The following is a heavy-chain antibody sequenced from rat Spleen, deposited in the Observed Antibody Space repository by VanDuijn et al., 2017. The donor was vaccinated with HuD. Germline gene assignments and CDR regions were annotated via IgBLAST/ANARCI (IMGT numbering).Heavy chain of an antibody. CDR3: ARDAYGGYSVGFAY. CDR1: GFTFSDYY. Sequence: EVQLVESDGGLVQPGGSLKLSCAASGFTFSDYYMAWVRQAPTKGLEWVATINYDGSRTDYRDSVKGRFTISRDNAKSTLYLQMDSLRSEDTATYYCARDAYGGYSVGFAYWGQGTLVTVSS. J-gene: IGHJ3*01. D-gene: IGHD1-11*01. CDR2: INYDGSRT. V-gene: IGHV5-29*01.